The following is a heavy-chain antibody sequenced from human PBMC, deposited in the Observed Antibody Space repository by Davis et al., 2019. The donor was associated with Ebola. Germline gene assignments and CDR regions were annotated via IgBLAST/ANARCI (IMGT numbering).Heavy chain of an antibody. V-gene: IGHV4-61*05. CDR1: GGSISSSSYY. Sequence: SETLSLTCTVSGGSISSSSYYWGWIRQPPGKGLEWVGRIYTSGSTNYNPSLKSRVTMSVDTSKNQFSLKLSSVTAADTAVYYCARGATVTTYYFDYWGQGTLVTVSS. J-gene: IGHJ4*02. CDR3: ARGATVTTYYFDY. CDR2: IYTSGST. D-gene: IGHD4-17*01.